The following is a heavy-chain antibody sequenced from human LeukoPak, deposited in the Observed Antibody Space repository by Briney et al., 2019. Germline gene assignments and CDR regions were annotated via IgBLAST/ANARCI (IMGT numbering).Heavy chain of an antibody. J-gene: IGHJ3*02. CDR2: ICGYNGNT. Sequence: SVKDSCKASDYTFSSDGISWVRQAPGQGLEWMGWICGYNGNTKYAQNLQGRVTMTTDTSTTTDYMELRSLRSDDTAVYYRARGRYYDSGGYDEAFDIWGQGTAVTVSS. CDR1: DYTFSSDG. D-gene: IGHD3-22*01. V-gene: IGHV1-18*01. CDR3: ARGRYYDSGGYDEAFDI.